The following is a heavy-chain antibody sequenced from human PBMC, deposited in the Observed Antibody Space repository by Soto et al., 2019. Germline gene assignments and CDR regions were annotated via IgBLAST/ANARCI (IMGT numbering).Heavy chain of an antibody. CDR1: GGSISSGGYY. CDR3: ASSIDP. J-gene: IGHJ5*02. CDR2: IYYSGST. Sequence: QVQLQESGPGLVKPSQTLSLTCTVSGGSISSGGYYWSWIRQHPGKGLEWIGYIYYSGSTYYNPSLKSRVTISVDTSKYQLSLKLGSLINAATSMYYCASSIDPWGQGPLVTVSS. V-gene: IGHV4-31*03.